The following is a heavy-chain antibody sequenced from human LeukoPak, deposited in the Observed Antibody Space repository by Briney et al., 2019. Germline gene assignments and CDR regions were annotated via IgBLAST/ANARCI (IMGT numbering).Heavy chain of an antibody. J-gene: IGHJ5*02. D-gene: IGHD2-2*01. CDR1: GYTFTSYG. Sequence: ASVKVSCKASGYTFTSYGISWVRQASGQGLEWMGWIRAYNGNTNYAQKLQGRVTMTTDTSTSTAYMELRSLRSDDTAVYYCARNPRGVVPATREFDPWGQGTLVTVSS. CDR3: ARNPRGVVPATREFDP. V-gene: IGHV1-18*04. CDR2: IRAYNGNT.